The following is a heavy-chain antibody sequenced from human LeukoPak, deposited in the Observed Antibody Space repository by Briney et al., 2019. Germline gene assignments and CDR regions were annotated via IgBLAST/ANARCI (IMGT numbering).Heavy chain of an antibody. Sequence: PGGSLRLSCAASGFTFSSYWMRWVRQAPGKGLVWVSRINSDGSSTSYADSVKGRFTISRDNAKNTLYLQMNSLRAEDTAVYYCARRSGIAVAGAFDYWGQGTLVTVSS. J-gene: IGHJ4*02. V-gene: IGHV3-74*01. CDR1: GFTFSSYW. D-gene: IGHD6-19*01. CDR2: INSDGSST. CDR3: ARRSGIAVAGAFDY.